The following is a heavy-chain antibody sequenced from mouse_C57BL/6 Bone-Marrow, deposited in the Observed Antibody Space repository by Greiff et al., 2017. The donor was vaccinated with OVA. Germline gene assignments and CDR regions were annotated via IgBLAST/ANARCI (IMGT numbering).Heavy chain of an antibody. CDR1: GYTFTEYT. CDR2: FYPGSGSI. J-gene: IGHJ2*01. V-gene: IGHV1-62-2*01. CDR3: ARHEDAQLGRGGYFDY. Sequence: VQLQQSGAELVKPGASVKLSCKASGYTFTEYTIHWVKQRSGQGLEWIGWFYPGSGSIKYNEKFKDKATLTADKSSSTVYMELSRLTSEDSAVYFCARHEDAQLGRGGYFDYWGQGTTLTVSS. D-gene: IGHD4-1*02.